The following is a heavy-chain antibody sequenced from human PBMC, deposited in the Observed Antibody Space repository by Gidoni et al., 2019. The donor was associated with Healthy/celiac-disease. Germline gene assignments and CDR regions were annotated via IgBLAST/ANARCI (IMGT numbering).Heavy chain of an antibody. J-gene: IGHJ6*02. V-gene: IGHV1-24*01. Sequence: QVQLVQAGADVKQPGASVKVSSTVSGYTLTELSMHWVRQAPGKGLEWMGGFDPEDGGTIYAPTFQGRVTMTEDTSTDTAYMELSSLRSEDTAVYYCTTAFGGGMAVWGQGPTVTVSS. CDR1: GYTLTELS. CDR3: TTAFGGGMAV. D-gene: IGHD3-16*01. CDR2: FDPEDGGT.